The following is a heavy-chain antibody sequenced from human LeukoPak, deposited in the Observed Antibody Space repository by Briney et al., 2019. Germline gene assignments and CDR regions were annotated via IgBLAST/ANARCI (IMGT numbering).Heavy chain of an antibody. Sequence: ASVKVSCKASGYTFTSYGISWVRQAPGQGLEWMGWISAYSGDTNYAQKFQGRATMTTDTSTSTAYMELRSLSSDDTAVYYCARDIVATIGSYYYYGMDVWGQGTTVTVSS. D-gene: IGHD5-12*01. V-gene: IGHV1-18*01. J-gene: IGHJ6*02. CDR1: GYTFTSYG. CDR3: ARDIVATIGSYYYYGMDV. CDR2: ISAYSGDT.